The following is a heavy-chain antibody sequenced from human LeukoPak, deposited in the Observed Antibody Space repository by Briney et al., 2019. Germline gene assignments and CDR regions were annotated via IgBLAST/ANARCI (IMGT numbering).Heavy chain of an antibody. Sequence: SETLSLTCTVSGGSISSYYWSWIRQPPGKGLEWIGYIYYSGSTNYNPSLKSRVTISVDTSKNQFSLKLSSVTAADTAVYYCASKEEGSGSYYKRRPHWFDPWGQGTLVTVSS. CDR3: ASKEEGSGSYYKRRPHWFDP. V-gene: IGHV4-59*12. J-gene: IGHJ5*02. CDR1: GGSISSYY. CDR2: IYYSGST. D-gene: IGHD3-10*01.